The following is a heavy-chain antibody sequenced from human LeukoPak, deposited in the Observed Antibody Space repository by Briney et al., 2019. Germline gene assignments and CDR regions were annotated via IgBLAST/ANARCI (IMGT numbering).Heavy chain of an antibody. CDR2: INAGNGNT. V-gene: IGHV1-3*01. CDR3: ARWDRYYGSGSPPYYYYGMDV. D-gene: IGHD3-10*01. J-gene: IGHJ6*02. Sequence: GASVKVSCKASGYTFTSYAMHWVRQAPGQRLEWMGWINAGNGNTKYSQKFQGRVTITRDTSASTAYMELSSLRSEDTAVYYCARWDRYYGSGSPPYYYYGMDVWGQGTTVTVSS. CDR1: GYTFTSYA.